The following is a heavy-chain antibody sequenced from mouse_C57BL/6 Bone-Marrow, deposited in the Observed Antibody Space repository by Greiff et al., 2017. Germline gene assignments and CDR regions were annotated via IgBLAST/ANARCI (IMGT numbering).Heavy chain of an antibody. V-gene: IGHV14-1*01. Sequence: EVKLQQSGAELVRPGASVKLSCTASGFNIKDYYMHWVKQRPEQGLEWIGRIDPEDGDTEYAPKFQGKATMTADTSSNTAYLQLSSLTSEDTAVYYCTTWGDDYDENDYWGQGTTLTVSS. J-gene: IGHJ2*01. CDR1: GFNIKDYY. D-gene: IGHD2-4*01. CDR3: TTWGDDYDENDY. CDR2: IDPEDGDT.